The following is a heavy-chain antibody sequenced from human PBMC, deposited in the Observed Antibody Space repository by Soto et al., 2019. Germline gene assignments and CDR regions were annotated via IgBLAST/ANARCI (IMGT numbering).Heavy chain of an antibody. D-gene: IGHD3-10*02. J-gene: IGHJ4*02. CDR2: IYWDDSK. CDR1: GFSLTTDRVG. Sequence: QITLKESGPTLVKPTQTLTLTCTFSGFSLTTDRVGVGGIRQPPGEALEWLAVIYWDDSKTYRPSLESRHTIIKHTSKIQVPLTMTNMHSLDTATYYCPHAYGRGSPYWGQGTLVTVPS. V-gene: IGHV2-5*02. CDR3: PHAYGRGSPY.